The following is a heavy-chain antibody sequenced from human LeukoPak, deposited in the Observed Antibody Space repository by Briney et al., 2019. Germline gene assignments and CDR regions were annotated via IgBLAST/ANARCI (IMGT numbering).Heavy chain of an antibody. Sequence: SSETLSLTCAVYGGSFSGYYWSWIRQPPGKGLEWIGEINHSGSTNYNPSLKSRVTISVDTSKNQFSLKVNSVTAADTAVYYCARDDPYSSSWLFDYWGQGTLVTVSS. CDR1: GGSFSGYY. J-gene: IGHJ4*02. D-gene: IGHD6-13*01. CDR3: ARDDPYSSSWLFDY. CDR2: INHSGST. V-gene: IGHV4-34*01.